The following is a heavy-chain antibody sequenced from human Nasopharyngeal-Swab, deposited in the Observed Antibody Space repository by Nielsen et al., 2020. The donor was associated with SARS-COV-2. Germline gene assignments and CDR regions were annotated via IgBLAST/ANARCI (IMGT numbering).Heavy chain of an antibody. CDR3: ARKASAPGFSFYYYMDV. J-gene: IGHJ6*03. Sequence: ASVKVSCRASGFMLNNNFGISWVRQAPGQGPEWMGWINSYNDDTDYGQKFQGRLTMTIDTSRNTADMELGSLRSDDTAVYFCARKASAPGFSFYYYMDVWGKGTTVTVSS. CDR2: INSYNDDT. V-gene: IGHV1-18*01. D-gene: IGHD1-14*01. CDR1: GFMLNNNFG.